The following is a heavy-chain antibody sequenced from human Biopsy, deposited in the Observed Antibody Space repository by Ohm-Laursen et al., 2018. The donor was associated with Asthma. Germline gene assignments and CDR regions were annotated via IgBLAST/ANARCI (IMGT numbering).Heavy chain of an antibody. CDR2: IYYIGST. Sequence: SDTLSLTCTVSGGSISSGAYYWSWVRQPPGKGPEWIGYIYYIGSTYYNPSLKSRVAISLDTSKNQFSLKLSSVTAADTAVYFCARRGGVRRYFDYWGQGTLVTVSS. V-gene: IGHV4-30-4*02. J-gene: IGHJ4*02. D-gene: IGHD3-16*01. CDR1: GGSISSGAYY. CDR3: ARRGGVRRYFDY.